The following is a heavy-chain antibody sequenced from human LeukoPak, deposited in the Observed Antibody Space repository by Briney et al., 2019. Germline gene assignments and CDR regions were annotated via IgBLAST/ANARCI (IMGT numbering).Heavy chain of an antibody. J-gene: IGHJ3*02. D-gene: IGHD3-10*01. CDR2: IWSDGTNE. CDR1: GFAFSTYG. Sequence: GGSLRLSCAASGFAFSTYGMHWVRRAPGKGLEWVAVIWSDGTNERYADSVKGRFTISRDNSKNTLFLQMNSLGAEDTAVYYCTGVRDSGSYLGAFDIWGQGTMVTVSS. V-gene: IGHV3-33*01. CDR3: TGVRDSGSYLGAFDI.